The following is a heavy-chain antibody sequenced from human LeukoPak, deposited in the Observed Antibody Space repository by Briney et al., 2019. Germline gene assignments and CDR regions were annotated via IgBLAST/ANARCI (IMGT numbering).Heavy chain of an antibody. V-gene: IGHV3-30-3*01. CDR3: ARDGFLYDSSGFLGSYFDY. D-gene: IGHD3-22*01. Sequence: SCKASGYTFTSYYMHWVRQSPGKGLEWVAVISYDGSNKYYADSVKGRFTISRDNSKNTLYLQMNSLRAEDTAVYYCARDGFLYDSSGFLGSYFDYWGQGTLVTVSS. J-gene: IGHJ4*02. CDR2: ISYDGSNK. CDR1: GYTFTSYY.